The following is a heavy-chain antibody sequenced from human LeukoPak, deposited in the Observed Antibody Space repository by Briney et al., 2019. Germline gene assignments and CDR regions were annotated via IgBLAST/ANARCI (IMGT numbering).Heavy chain of an antibody. V-gene: IGHV3-74*01. D-gene: IGHD2-2*01. J-gene: IGHJ4*02. CDR1: GFTFSSYW. CDR2: INSDGSST. CDR3: ARDRDIVLVPVAIGY. Sequence: GGSLRLSCAASGFTFSSYWMHWVRQAPGKGLVWVSRINSDGSSTSYADSVKGRFTISRDNAKNSLYLQMNSLRAEDTAVYYCARDRDIVLVPVAIGYWGQGTLVTVSS.